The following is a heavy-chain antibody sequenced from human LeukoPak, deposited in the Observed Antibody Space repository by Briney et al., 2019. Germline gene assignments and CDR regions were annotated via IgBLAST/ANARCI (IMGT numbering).Heavy chain of an antibody. J-gene: IGHJ3*02. CDR2: IYTRGST. Sequence: SETLSLTRTVSGGSINNYYWSWIRQPAGRGLEWIGRIYTRGSTNYNPSLKSRVTMSVDTSKNQFSLKLSSVTAADTAVYYCARGRYCSADICSGGDAFDIWGQGTMVSVSS. CDR3: ARGRYCSADICSGGDAFDI. CDR1: GGSINNYY. D-gene: IGHD2-15*01. V-gene: IGHV4-4*07.